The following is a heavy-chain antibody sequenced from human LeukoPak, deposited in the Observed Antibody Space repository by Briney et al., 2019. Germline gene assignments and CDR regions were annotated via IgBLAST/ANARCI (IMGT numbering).Heavy chain of an antibody. CDR1: GFTFSSYE. CDR3: ARDASGWSYNWFDP. CDR2: ISSSGSTI. J-gene: IGHJ5*02. V-gene: IGHV3-48*03. Sequence: PGGSLRLSCAASGFTFSSYEMNWVRQAPGKGLVRVSYISSSGSTIYYADSVKGRFTISRDNAKNSLYLQMNSLRAEDTAVYYCARDASGWSYNWFDPWGQGTLVTVSS. D-gene: IGHD6-19*01.